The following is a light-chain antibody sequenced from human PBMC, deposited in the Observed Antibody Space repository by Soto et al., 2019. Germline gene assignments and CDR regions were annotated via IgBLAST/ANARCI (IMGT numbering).Light chain of an antibody. CDR2: RDD. J-gene: IGLJ3*02. V-gene: IGLV1-44*01. CDR3: AAWDDSLDAWV. CDR1: SSNIGENP. Sequence: QSALTQPPSSSGAPGQRVTISCSGSSSNIGENPVNWYQHLPGTAPKVLINRDDQRPSGVPDRFSGSKSGTSASLAISGLQSEDESDYYCAAWDDSLDAWVLGGGTKLTVL.